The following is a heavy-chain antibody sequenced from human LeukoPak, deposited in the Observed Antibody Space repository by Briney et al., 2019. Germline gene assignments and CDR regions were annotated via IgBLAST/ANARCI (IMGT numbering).Heavy chain of an antibody. CDR1: GYSISSGYY. CDR2: IYHSGRT. J-gene: IGHJ4*02. Sequence: SETLSLTCTVSGYSISSGYYWGWSRQPPGKGLEWIGYIYHSGRTYYNPSLKGRVTISVDTAKNQFSLKLTSVTAPDTAVYYCARDLSGYSRNDYWGQGTLVTVSS. V-gene: IGHV4-38-2*02. D-gene: IGHD5-18*01. CDR3: ARDLSGYSRNDY.